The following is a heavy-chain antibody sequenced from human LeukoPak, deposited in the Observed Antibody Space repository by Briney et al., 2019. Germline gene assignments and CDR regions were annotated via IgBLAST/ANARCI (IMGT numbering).Heavy chain of an antibody. J-gene: IGHJ4*02. CDR3: ARESESSGWYDY. V-gene: IGHV3-43*02. CDR1: GFMSHGYA. CDR2: IGGDGGST. Sequence: PGGSLRLSCAAPGFMSHGYAIHWVRQAPGKGLEWVSLIGGDGGSTFYADSVKGRFTISRDNSKNSLYLQMNSLRSDDTALYYCARESESSGWYDYWGQGTLVTVSS. D-gene: IGHD6-19*01.